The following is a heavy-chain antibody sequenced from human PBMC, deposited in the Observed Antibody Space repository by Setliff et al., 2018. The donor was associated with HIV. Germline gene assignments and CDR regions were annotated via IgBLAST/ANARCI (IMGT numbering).Heavy chain of an antibody. Sequence: SETLSLTCTVSGGSVSTSSYSWGWIRQPPEKGLEWIGTIYHTGKTYYNSSLNSRVTIAVDTSKDQFSLNLSTVTAADTAVYYCGRVAGYCAPSRCYGYNAFDIWGPGTMVT. J-gene: IGHJ3*02. D-gene: IGHD2-15*01. CDR2: IYHTGKT. CDR3: GRVAGYCAPSRCYGYNAFDI. V-gene: IGHV4-39*01. CDR1: GGSVSTSSYS.